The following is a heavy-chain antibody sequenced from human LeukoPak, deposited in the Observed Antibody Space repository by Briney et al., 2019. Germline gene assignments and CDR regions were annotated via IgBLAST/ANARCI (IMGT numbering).Heavy chain of an antibody. CDR3: TRDGDTGMVGVFYYYIYV. Sequence: GGSLRLSCAASGFTFSSYTMNWVRQAPGKGLEWVSSITSSSSYIYYADSVKGRFTISRDNAKNSLYLQMNTLRAEDTAVYYCTRDGDTGMVGVFYYYIYVWGKGNTVTVSS. CDR1: GFTFSSYT. D-gene: IGHD5-18*01. CDR2: ITSSSSYI. J-gene: IGHJ6*03. V-gene: IGHV3-21*04.